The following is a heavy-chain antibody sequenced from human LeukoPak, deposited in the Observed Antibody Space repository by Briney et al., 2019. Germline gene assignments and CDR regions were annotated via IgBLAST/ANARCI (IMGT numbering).Heavy chain of an antibody. CDR3: ARVDYYYYYYMDV. V-gene: IGHV3-48*01. CDR1: GFTFSSYS. J-gene: IGHJ6*03. CDR2: ISSSSSTI. Sequence: PGMSLRLSCAASGFTFSSYSMNWVRQAPGKGLEWVSYISSSSSTIYYADSVKGRFTISRDNARNSLYLQMNSLRAEDTAVYYCARVDYYYYYYMDVWGKGTTVTVSS.